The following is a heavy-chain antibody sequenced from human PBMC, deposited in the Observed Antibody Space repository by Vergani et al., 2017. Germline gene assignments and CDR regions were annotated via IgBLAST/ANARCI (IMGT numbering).Heavy chain of an antibody. V-gene: IGHV1-18*01. J-gene: IGHJ3*01. CDR3: ARVAPSNSEVTTTAFDV. D-gene: IGHD1-1*01. CDR1: SHTFQTYG. CDR2: IRPYTGHT. Sequence: QVQLVQSGAEVKKPGASVSVSCKGSSHTFQTYGISWVRQAPGKGLEWMAWIRPYTGHTIYAQKFQDRVTMTADTSTNTAYMELRSLRSDDTAVYFCARVAPSNSEVTTTAFDVGGQGTMVTVSS.